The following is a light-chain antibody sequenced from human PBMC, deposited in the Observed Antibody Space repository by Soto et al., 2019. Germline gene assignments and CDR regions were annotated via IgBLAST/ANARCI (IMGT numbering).Light chain of an antibody. V-gene: IGKV1-33*01. CDR2: DAS. Sequence: DVQMTQSPSSLSASVGDRVTITCQASQDINNYLNWFQHKPGTAPNLLIYDASYLETGVPSRFSGSGSGTNFTFTISSLQPEDVATYYCQHFENLLLHTFGQGTKLEIK. J-gene: IGKJ2*01. CDR3: QHFENLLLHT. CDR1: QDINNY.